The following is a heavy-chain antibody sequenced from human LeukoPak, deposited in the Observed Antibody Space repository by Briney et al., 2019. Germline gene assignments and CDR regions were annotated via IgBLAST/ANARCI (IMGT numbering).Heavy chain of an antibody. CDR3: ARDGIAAVDFDY. CDR1: GFTFSTYW. J-gene: IGHJ4*02. Sequence: AGGSLRLSCAASGFTFSTYWMHWVRQAPGKGLVWVSRVNGDGSSTNYADSVKGRFTISRDNAKNTLYLQMNSLRAEDTAVYYCARDGIAAVDFDYWGQGTLVTVSS. V-gene: IGHV3-74*01. D-gene: IGHD6-13*01. CDR2: VNGDGSST.